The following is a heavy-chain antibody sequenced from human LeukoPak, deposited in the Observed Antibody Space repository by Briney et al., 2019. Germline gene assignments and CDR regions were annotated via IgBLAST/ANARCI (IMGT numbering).Heavy chain of an antibody. CDR3: ARGSYSYGYFGSY. D-gene: IGHD5-18*01. V-gene: IGHV3-23*01. J-gene: IGHJ4*02. CDR2: ITGSGGTT. Sequence: SGGSLRLSCAASAFTFSDYAMTWVRQAPGKGREWVSAITGSGGTTYYADSVKGRFTISRDNSKNTLYLQMNSLRAEDTALYYCARGSYSYGYFGSYWGQGTLVTVSS. CDR1: AFTFSDYA.